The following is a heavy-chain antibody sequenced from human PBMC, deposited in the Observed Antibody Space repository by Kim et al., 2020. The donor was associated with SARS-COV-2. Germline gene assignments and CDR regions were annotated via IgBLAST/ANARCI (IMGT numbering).Heavy chain of an antibody. CDR1: GFTFSSLW. D-gene: IGHD6-13*01. Sequence: GGSLRLSCAVSGFTFSSLWMSWVRQVPGKALEWVANIRQDGSEKNYVDSVKGRFTISRDNAKNSLYLQMNSLRAEDTAVYYCAGRRSKLYWGQGTLVTVSS. J-gene: IGHJ4*02. CDR3: AGRRSKLY. CDR2: IRQDGSEK. V-gene: IGHV3-7*01.